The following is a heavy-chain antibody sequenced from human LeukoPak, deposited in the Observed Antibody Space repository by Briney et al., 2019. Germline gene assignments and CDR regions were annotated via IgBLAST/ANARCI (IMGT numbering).Heavy chain of an antibody. D-gene: IGHD1-26*01. CDR1: GYTFTSYG. V-gene: IGHV1-18*01. J-gene: IGHJ4*02. CDR3: ARDIPDGESGNYYFDY. Sequence: ASVKVSCKASGYTFTSYGISWVRQAPGQGLEWMGWTSAYNGNTNYAQKLQGRVTMTTDTSTSTAYMELRSLRSDDTAVYYCARDIPDGESGNYYFDYWGQGTLVTVSS. CDR2: TSAYNGNT.